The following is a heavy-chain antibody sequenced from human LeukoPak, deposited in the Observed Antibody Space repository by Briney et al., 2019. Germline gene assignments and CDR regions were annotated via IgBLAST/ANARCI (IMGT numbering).Heavy chain of an antibody. J-gene: IGHJ4*02. CDR2: INHSGST. D-gene: IGHD3-3*01. CDR3: ARVLPQQETYYVFWSGYYGGPIDY. Sequence: SETLSLTCAVYGGSFSGYYWSWIRQPPGKGLEWIGEINHSGSTNYNPSLKSRVTISVDTSKNQFSLKLSSVTAADTAVYYCARVLPQQETYYVFWSGYYGGPIDYWGQGTLVTVSS. V-gene: IGHV4-34*01. CDR1: GGSFSGYY.